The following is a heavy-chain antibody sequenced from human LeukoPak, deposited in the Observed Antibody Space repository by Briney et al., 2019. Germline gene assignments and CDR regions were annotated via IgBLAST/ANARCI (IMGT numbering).Heavy chain of an antibody. CDR2: IIPIFGTA. CDR3: ARYRGHYYDSSGYLD. J-gene: IGHJ4*02. D-gene: IGHD3-22*01. V-gene: IGHV1-69*05. Sequence: ASVKVSCKASGGTFSSYAISWVRQAPGQGLEWMGGIIPIFGTANYAQKFQGRVTITTDESTSTAYMELSGLRSEDTAVYYCARYRGHYYDSSGYLDWGQGTLVTVSS. CDR1: GGTFSSYA.